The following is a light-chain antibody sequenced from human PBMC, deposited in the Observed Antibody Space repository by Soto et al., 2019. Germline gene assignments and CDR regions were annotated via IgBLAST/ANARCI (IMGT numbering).Light chain of an antibody. J-gene: IGLJ1*01. V-gene: IGLV2-8*01. CDR1: SSDVGGYNY. CDR2: EVN. Sequence: QSALTQPPSAPGSAGQSVAISCTGTSSDVGGYNYVSWYQQHPGKAPKLMIYEVNKRPSGVPDRFSGSKSGNTASLTVSGLQAEDEADYYCSSYAGSSNVFGTGTKV. CDR3: SSYAGSSNV.